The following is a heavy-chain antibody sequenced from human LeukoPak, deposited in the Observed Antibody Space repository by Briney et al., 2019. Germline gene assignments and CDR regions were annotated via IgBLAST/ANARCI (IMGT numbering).Heavy chain of an antibody. Sequence: GGSLRLSCAASGFTFSSYWMSWVRQAPGKGLEWVANIKQDGSEKYYVDSVKGRFTISRDNAKNSVYLQMNSLRAEDTAVYYCARDGYNPLFDYWGQGTLVTVSS. CDR1: GFTFSSYW. CDR3: ARDGYNPLFDY. V-gene: IGHV3-7*01. J-gene: IGHJ4*02. D-gene: IGHD5-24*01. CDR2: IKQDGSEK.